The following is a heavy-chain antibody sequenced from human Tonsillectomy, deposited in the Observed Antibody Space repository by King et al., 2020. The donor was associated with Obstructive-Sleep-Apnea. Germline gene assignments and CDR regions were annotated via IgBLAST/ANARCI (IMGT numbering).Heavy chain of an antibody. CDR2: IYYSGST. CDR1: GGSMSSYY. V-gene: IGHV4-59*01. CDR3: ARAVELLGGLNWFDP. J-gene: IGHJ5*02. D-gene: IGHD3-16*01. Sequence: QVQLQESGPGLVKPSETLSLTCTVSGGSMSSYYWSWIRQPPGRGLEWIGYIYYSGSTNYNPSLKSRVTMSVDTSKNQFSLRLTSLTAADTAVYYCARAVELLGGLNWFDPWGQGTLVTVSS.